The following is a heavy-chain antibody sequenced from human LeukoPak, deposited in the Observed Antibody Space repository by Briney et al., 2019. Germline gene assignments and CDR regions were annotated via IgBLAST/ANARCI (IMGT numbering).Heavy chain of an antibody. CDR1: RFSFSDYY. CDR2: INNNGNTI. D-gene: IGHD3-10*01. Sequence: GGSLRLSCAASRFSFSDYYMTWIRQAPGKGLEWISDINNNGNTIQYADSVKGRFTISRDNAKNSLFLQMNSLRAEDTAMYFCARRTTYGSQTYYYDYCGQGTLVTVSS. J-gene: IGHJ4*02. CDR3: ARRTTYGSQTYYYDY. V-gene: IGHV3-11*01.